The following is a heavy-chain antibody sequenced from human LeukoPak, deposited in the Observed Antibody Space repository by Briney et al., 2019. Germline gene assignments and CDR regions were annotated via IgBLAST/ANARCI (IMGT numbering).Heavy chain of an antibody. CDR3: ARAFLTGYFDY. Sequence: ASVKVSCKASGYTFTGYYMHWVRQAPGQGLEWMGWISPTSGGTNYAQKFQGRVTMTRDTSISTAYMELSRLRSDDTAVYYCARAFLTGYFDYWGQGTLVTVSS. J-gene: IGHJ4*02. V-gene: IGHV1-2*02. D-gene: IGHD3-9*01. CDR2: ISPTSGGT. CDR1: GYTFTGYY.